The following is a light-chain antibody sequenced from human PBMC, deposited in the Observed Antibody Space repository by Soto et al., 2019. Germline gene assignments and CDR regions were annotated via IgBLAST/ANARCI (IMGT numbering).Light chain of an antibody. CDR1: QSVSSY. CDR2: DAS. V-gene: IGKV3-11*01. Sequence: EAVLTESPPTVSLSPGEKATLSCRASQSVSSYLAWYQQKPGQAPRLLIYDASNRATGIPARFSGSGSGTDFTLTISSLESEDFAVYYCQQRSNWITFGQGSRPEI. J-gene: IGKJ5*01. CDR3: QQRSNWIT.